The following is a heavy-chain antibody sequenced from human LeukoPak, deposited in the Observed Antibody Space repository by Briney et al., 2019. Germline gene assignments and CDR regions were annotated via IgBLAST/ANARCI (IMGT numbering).Heavy chain of an antibody. CDR1: GGSFSGYY. J-gene: IGHJ4*02. V-gene: IGHV4-34*01. D-gene: IGHD2-2*01. CDR2: INHSGST. Sequence: SETLSLTCAVYGGSFSGYYWSWIRQPPGKGLEWIGEINHSGSTNYNPSLKSRVTISVDTSKNQFSLKLSSVTAADTAVYYCASGYCSSTSCYPKVDYWGQGTLVTVPS. CDR3: ASGYCSSTSCYPKVDY.